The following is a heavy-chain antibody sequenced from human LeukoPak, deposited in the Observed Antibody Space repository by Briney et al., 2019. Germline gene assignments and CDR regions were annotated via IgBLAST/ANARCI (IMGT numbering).Heavy chain of an antibody. CDR1: AGSISSGGYY. J-gene: IGHJ6*02. CDR2: IYYSGST. V-gene: IGHV4-31*01. D-gene: IGHD4-23*01. CDR3: ARDPVVTPLYYGMDV. Sequence: SETLSLTCTVSAGSISSGGYYWSWIRQHPGKGLEWIGYIYYSGSTYYNPSLKSPVTISVDTSKNQFSLKLSSVTAADTAVYYCARDPVVTPLYYGMDVWGQGTTVTVSS.